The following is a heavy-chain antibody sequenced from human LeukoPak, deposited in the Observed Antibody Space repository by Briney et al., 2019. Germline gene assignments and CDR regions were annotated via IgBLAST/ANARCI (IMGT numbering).Heavy chain of an antibody. CDR1: GFDFNNYN. V-gene: IGHV3-48*01. D-gene: IGHD4-17*01. CDR2: ISSSSRTI. CDR3: ARAAQDYGDYWYFDY. J-gene: IGHJ4*02. Sequence: GGSLGLSCAASGFDFNNYNMNWVRQAPGKGLEWLSYISSSSRTIYYADSVKGRFTISRDNANNSLYLQMNSLRAEDTAVYYCARAAQDYGDYWYFDYWGQGTLVTVSS.